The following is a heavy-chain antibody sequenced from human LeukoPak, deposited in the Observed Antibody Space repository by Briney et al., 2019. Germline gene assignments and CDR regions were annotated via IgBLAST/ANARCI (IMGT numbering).Heavy chain of an antibody. Sequence: GGSLRLSCAASGLTFSRYWMSWVRQAPGKGLEWVANIKQDGSEKYYVDSVKGRFTISRDNAKNSLNLQMNSLRAGDTAVYYCARCGFAGASGRYYYDYYYCMDVWGKGTTVTVSS. J-gene: IGHJ6*03. CDR1: GLTFSRYW. D-gene: IGHD3-10*01. CDR3: ARCGFAGASGRYYYDYYYCMDV. CDR2: IKQDGSEK. V-gene: IGHV3-7*01.